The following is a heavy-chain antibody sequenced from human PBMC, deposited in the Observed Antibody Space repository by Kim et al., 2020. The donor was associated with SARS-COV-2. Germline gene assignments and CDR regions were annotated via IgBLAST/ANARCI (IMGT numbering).Heavy chain of an antibody. Sequence: SETLSLTCTVSGGGIRTSSYYWGWFRQPPGKGLEWIGTLYYTGSTWYKPSLGSRVTMSIDMSKNQFSLKLTSVTAADTATYYCGAAWFGEFLSAFDPWGQGIRVTVSS. D-gene: IGHD3-10*01. V-gene: IGHV4-39*01. CDR1: GGGIRTSSYY. J-gene: IGHJ5*02. CDR3: GAAWFGEFLSAFDP. CDR2: LYYTGST.